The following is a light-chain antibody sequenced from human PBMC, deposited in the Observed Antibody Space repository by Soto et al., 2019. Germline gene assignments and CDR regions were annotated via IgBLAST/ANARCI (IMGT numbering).Light chain of an antibody. J-gene: IGKJ2*01. Sequence: EVVMTQSPATLSASPGERVILSCRASQNIGSNLAWYQQRPGQAPRLLMYGASTRATETPARFSGSGSATDFTLTISSLQSEDFAVYYCQQYNNWPPYTFGQGTKVYIK. CDR3: QQYNNWPPYT. CDR2: GAS. CDR1: QNIGSN. V-gene: IGKV3-15*01.